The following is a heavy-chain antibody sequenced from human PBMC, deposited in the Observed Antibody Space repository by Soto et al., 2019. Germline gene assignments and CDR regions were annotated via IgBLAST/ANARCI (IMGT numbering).Heavy chain of an antibody. CDR1: RAFINSGGFY. CDR3: VRGGIAGHWFDP. J-gene: IGHJ5*02. V-gene: IGHV4-31*03. Sequence: QVQLQESGPGLVKPTQTLSLTCSVSRAFINSGGFYYSWIRQPPGKGLEWLGYIFHSGSPLYNPSLRGRLTLSADTSRNQLSLYLTSVTAADTAVYYCVRGGIAGHWFDPWGQGILVTVSS. CDR2: IFHSGSP. D-gene: IGHD2-15*01.